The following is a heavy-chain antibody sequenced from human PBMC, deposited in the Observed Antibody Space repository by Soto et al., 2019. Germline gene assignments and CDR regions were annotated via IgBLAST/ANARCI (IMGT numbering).Heavy chain of an antibody. J-gene: IGHJ4*02. CDR1: GFTFTNYW. D-gene: IGHD6-19*01. CDR2: INQAGTEK. V-gene: IGHV3-7*01. CDR3: AGEDSPAESLYSRAWYHGFDN. Sequence: EVQLVESGGGLVQPGGSLRLSCEASGFTFTNYWMTWVRQAPGQGLEWVANINQAGTEKYNVYSVKGRCTISRDNAENSLYLHMRSLRREDTAVYYCAGEDSPAESLYSRAWYHGFDNWGQGTLVTVSS.